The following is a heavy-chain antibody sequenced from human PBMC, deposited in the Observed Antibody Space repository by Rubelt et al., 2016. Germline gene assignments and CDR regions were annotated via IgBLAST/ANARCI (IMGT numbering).Heavy chain of an antibody. CDR3: ARRLRREPNIIIL. CDR2: IFSNDEK. D-gene: IGHD1-26*01. V-gene: IGHV2-26*01. J-gene: IGHJ4*02. Sequence: QVTLKESGPVLVKPTETLTLTCTVSGFSLSNARMGVSWIRQPPGKALEWLAPIFSNDEKAYSTSLKSRPTIAKYTSKSQVVLTMTNMYPVDTATYYGARRLRREPNIIILWGQGTLVTVSS. CDR1: GFSLSNARMG.